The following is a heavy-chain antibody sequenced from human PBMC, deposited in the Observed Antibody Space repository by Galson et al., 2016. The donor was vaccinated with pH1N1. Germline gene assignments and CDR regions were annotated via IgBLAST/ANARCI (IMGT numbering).Heavy chain of an antibody. CDR2: ISWNSGSI. CDR3: AKTMGFGVHYLPDY. Sequence: SLRLSCAASGFTFDDYAMHWVRQAPGKGLEWVSGISWNSGSIGYADSVKGRFTISRDNAKNSLYLQMNSLRAEDTALYYCAKTMGFGVHYLPDYWGQGTLVTVSS. V-gene: IGHV3-9*01. CDR1: GFTFDDYA. D-gene: IGHD3-10*01. J-gene: IGHJ4*02.